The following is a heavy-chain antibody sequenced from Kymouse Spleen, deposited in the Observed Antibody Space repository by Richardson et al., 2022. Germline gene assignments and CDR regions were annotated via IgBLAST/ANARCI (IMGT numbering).Heavy chain of an antibody. CDR1: GGSISSSSYY. CDR2: IYYSGST. Sequence: QLQLQESGPGLVKPSETLSLTCTVSGGSISSSSYYWGWIRQPPGKGLEWIGSIYYSGSTYYNPSLKSRVTISVDTSKNQFSLKLSSVTAADTAVYYCARTLGYCSSTSCYRGIFFDYWGQGTLVTVSS. V-gene: IGHV4-39*01. J-gene: IGHJ4*02. CDR3: ARTLGYCSSTSCYRGIFFDY. D-gene: IGHD2-2*02.